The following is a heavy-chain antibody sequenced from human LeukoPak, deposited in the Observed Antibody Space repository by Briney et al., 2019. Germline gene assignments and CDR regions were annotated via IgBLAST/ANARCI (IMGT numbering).Heavy chain of an antibody. CDR2: ISWDGGST. J-gene: IGHJ5*02. Sequence: GGSLRLSCAASGFTFDDYTMHWVRQAPGKGLEWVSLISWDGGSTYYADSVKGRFTISRDNSKISLYLQMNSLRTEDTALYYCAKDIPPRDYVGGFDPWGQGTLVTVSS. D-gene: IGHD4-23*01. CDR1: GFTFDDYT. CDR3: AKDIPPRDYVGGFDP. V-gene: IGHV3-43*01.